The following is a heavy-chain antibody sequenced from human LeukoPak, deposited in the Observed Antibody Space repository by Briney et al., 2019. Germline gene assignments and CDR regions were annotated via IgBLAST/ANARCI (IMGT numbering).Heavy chain of an antibody. D-gene: IGHD6-6*01. J-gene: IGHJ4*02. CDR1: GATVSSYA. CDR2: VIPIFGAG. Sequence: ASVKLSFKSSGATVSSYAICWGRQAPGQGLEWMGGVIPIFGAGNYAQKFHGRLTTTTDDSTSTAYMELRSLRSADKAAYYCARSRGPYSSYPDPAGYWGTRTLVTVSS. CDR3: ARSRGPYSSYPDPAGY. V-gene: IGHV1-69*05.